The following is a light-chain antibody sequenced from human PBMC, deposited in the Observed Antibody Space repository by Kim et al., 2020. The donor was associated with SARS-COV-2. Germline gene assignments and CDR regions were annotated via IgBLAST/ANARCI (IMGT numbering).Light chain of an antibody. CDR2: WAS. CDR1: QCVLYSTISQNS. CDR3: EQYQDTPRK. J-gene: IGKJ3*01. Sequence: DIVMTQSPDSLAVSLGERATINCKSSQCVLYSTISQNSLAWYQQKPGHPPKVLIYWASTRDSGVPERFSGRVSGTDFTLTISSLQAEDVAVYYWEQYQDTPRKFGRGTKVDIK. V-gene: IGKV4-1*01.